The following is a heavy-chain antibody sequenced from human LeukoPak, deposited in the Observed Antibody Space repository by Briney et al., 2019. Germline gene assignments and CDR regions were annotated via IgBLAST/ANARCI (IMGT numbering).Heavy chain of an antibody. V-gene: IGHV3-33*01. CDR3: ARETLDASDI. J-gene: IGHJ3*02. CDR2: IWYDGSDK. CDR1: GFTFSSYG. Sequence: GRSLRLSCAASGFTFSSYGMHWVRQAPGKGLEWVAVIWYDGSDKYYADSVKGRFTISRDNSKNTLYLQMNSLRAEDTAVYYCARETLDASDIWGQGTMVTVSS.